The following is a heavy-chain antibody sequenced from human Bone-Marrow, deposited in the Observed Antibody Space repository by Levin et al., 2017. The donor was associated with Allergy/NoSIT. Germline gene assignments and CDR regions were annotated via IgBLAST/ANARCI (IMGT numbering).Heavy chain of an antibody. CDR3: ARNLFSGFGVVYYYAMDV. Sequence: PSETLSLTCAVAVXXXXSXXXXXXXXXXXGKGLEWIGEIYHNGNTKYNPSLKSRATISVDKSKNQFSLRLTSVTAADTAVYYCARNLFSGFGVVYYYAMDVWGQGTTVTVSS. J-gene: IGHJ6*02. D-gene: IGHD3-10*01. V-gene: IGHV4-4*02. CDR1: VXXXXSXXX. CDR2: IYHNGNT.